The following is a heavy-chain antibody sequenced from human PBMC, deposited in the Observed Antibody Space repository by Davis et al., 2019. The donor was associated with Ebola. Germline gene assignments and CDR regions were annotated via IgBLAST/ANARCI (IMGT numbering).Heavy chain of an antibody. CDR1: GFTFSSYA. CDR3: AKESHSSWYYFDH. V-gene: IGHV3-30*02. J-gene: IGHJ4*02. Sequence: GESLKISCAASGFTFSSYAMHWVRQAPGKGLEWVAFIRYDGSNKYYADSVKGRFTISRDNSKNTLYLQMNSLRAEDTAVYYCAKESHSSWYYFDHWGQGALVIVSS. D-gene: IGHD6-13*01. CDR2: IRYDGSNK.